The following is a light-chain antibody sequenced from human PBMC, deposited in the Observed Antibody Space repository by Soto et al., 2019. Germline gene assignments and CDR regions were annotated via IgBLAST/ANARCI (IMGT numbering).Light chain of an antibody. J-gene: IGLJ2*01. Sequence: SALTQPPSASGSPGQSVTISCTGTSSDVGGSNYVSWYQQHPGKAPKLMIYEVNKRPSGVPDRFSGSKSGNTASLTVSGLQAEDEADYYCSSYAGNTYFVRFGGGTKLTVL. V-gene: IGLV2-8*01. CDR1: SSDVGGSNY. CDR2: EVN. CDR3: SSYAGNTYFVR.